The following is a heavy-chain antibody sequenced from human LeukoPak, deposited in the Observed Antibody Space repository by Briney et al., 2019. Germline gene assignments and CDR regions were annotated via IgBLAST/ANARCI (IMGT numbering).Heavy chain of an antibody. V-gene: IGHV3-53*01. CDR3: AKDNGIIAVGYFDY. CDR2: ILSAGRT. CDR1: GFNVSNNY. J-gene: IGHJ4*02. Sequence: GGSLRLSCAASGFNVSNNYMSWVRQAPGKGLQWVSVILSAGRTSYADSVKDRFTSSRDTSKNTLNLQMNSLGAEDTAVYYCAKDNGIIAVGYFDYWGQGTLVTVSS. D-gene: IGHD6-19*01.